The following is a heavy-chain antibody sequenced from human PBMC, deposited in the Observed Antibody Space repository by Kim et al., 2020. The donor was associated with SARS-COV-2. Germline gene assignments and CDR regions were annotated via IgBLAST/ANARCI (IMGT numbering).Heavy chain of an antibody. D-gene: IGHD4-17*01. CDR3: AKALGIHDYGDYGWDY. Sequence: GGSLRLSCAASGFTFSSYAMSWVRQAPGKGLEWVSVIYSGGSSTYYADSVKGRFTISRDNSKNTLYLQMNSLRAEDTAVYYCAKALGIHDYGDYGWDYWGQGTLVTVSS. V-gene: IGHV3-23*03. CDR2: IYSGGSST. CDR1: GFTFSSYA. J-gene: IGHJ4*02.